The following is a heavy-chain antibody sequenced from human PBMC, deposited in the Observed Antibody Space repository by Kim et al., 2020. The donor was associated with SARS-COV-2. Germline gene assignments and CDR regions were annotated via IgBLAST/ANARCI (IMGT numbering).Heavy chain of an antibody. CDR1: GFTFSSYW. CDR3: ARDLVSEYYDSSGYYYWDWFDP. CDR2: IKQDGSEK. Sequence: GGSLRLSCAASGFTFSSYWMSWVRQAPGKGLEWVANIKQDGSEKYYVDSVKGRFTISRDNAKNSLYLQMNSLRAEDTAVYYCARDLVSEYYDSSGYYYWDWFDPWGQGTLVTVSS. V-gene: IGHV3-7*03. J-gene: IGHJ5*02. D-gene: IGHD3-22*01.